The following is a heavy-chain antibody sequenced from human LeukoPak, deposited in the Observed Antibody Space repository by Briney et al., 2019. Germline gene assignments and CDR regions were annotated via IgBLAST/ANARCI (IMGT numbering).Heavy chain of an antibody. CDR3: ARRGSSGIDP. Sequence: PSETLSLTCTVSGYSIISGYYWGWIRQPPGKRLEWIGSIYHSGSTYYNPSLKSRVTISVDTSKNQFSLKLSSVTAADTAVYYCARRGSSGIDPWGQGTLVTVSS. V-gene: IGHV4-38-2*02. D-gene: IGHD6-19*01. CDR1: GYSIISGYY. J-gene: IGHJ5*02. CDR2: IYHSGST.